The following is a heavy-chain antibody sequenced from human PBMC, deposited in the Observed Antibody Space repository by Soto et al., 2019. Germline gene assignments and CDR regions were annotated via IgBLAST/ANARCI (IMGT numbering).Heavy chain of an antibody. CDR1: GGSISSYY. CDR3: ARGRAEDYDFLTAFYNYYFDH. D-gene: IGHD3-9*01. V-gene: IGHV4-59*01. CDR2: IYYSGST. J-gene: IGHJ4*02. Sequence: SETLSLTCTVSGGSISSYYWNWIRQPPGKGLEWIGYIYYSGSTNYNPSLKSRVTISLDTSKNQFSLKLSSVTAADTAVYYCARGRAEDYDFLTAFYNYYFDHWGQGTQVTVSS.